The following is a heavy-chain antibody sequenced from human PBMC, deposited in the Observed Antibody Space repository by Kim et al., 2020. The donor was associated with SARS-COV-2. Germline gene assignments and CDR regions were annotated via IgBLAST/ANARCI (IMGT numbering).Heavy chain of an antibody. CDR1: GFTFSSYG. D-gene: IGHD2-21*01. Sequence: GGSLRLSCAASGFTFSSYGTHWVRQAPGKGLEWVAVISYDGSNKYYADSVKGRFTISRDNSKNTLYLQMNSLRAEDTAVYYCAKEAASSSPINIVYGFIGGYSFCYWGEGAPVTLSS. V-gene: IGHV3-30*18. CDR3: AKEAASSSPINIVYGFIGGYSFCY. J-gene: IGHJ4*02. CDR2: ISYDGSNK.